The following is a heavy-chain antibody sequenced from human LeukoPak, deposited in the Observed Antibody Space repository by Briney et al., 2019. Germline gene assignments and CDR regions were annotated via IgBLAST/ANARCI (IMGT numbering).Heavy chain of an antibody. D-gene: IGHD5-18*01. Sequence: SVKVSCKASGGTFSSYAISWVRQAPGQGLEWMGRIIPILGIANYAQKFQGRVTITADKSTSTAYMELSSLRCEDTAVYYCARGTRKYSYGSDNWFDPWGQGTLVTVSS. CDR2: IIPILGIA. CDR1: GGTFSSYA. CDR3: ARGTRKYSYGSDNWFDP. J-gene: IGHJ5*02. V-gene: IGHV1-69*04.